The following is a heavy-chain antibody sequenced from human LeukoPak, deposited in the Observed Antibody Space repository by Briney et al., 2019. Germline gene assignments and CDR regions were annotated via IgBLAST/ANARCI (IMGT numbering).Heavy chain of an antibody. CDR3: ARVDGSYGGVDY. Sequence: PSETLSLTCTVSGGSISSYYWSWIRQPPGKGLEWIGYIYYSGSTNYNPSLKSRVTISVDTSKNQFSLKLSSVTAADTAVYYCARVDGSYGGVDYWGQGTLVTVSS. CDR1: GGSISSYY. V-gene: IGHV4-59*01. J-gene: IGHJ4*02. CDR2: IYYSGST. D-gene: IGHD1-26*01.